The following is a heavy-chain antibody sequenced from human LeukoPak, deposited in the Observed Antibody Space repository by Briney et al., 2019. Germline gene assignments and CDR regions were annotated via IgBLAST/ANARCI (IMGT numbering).Heavy chain of an antibody. V-gene: IGHV3-33*01. CDR3: ARIEGYGEVVY. Sequence: GRSLRLSCAASGFTFSTYGMHWVRQAPGKGLEWVAIISYDGSNKYYADSVKGRFSISRDNSKNTLYLQMNSLRAEDTAVYYCARIEGYGEVVYWGQGTLVTVS. J-gene: IGHJ4*02. CDR1: GFTFSTYG. D-gene: IGHD4/OR15-4a*01. CDR2: ISYDGSNK.